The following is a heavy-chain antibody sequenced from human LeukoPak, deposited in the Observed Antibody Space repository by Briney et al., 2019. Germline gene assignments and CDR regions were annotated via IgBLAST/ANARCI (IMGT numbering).Heavy chain of an antibody. CDR2: INHSGST. Sequence: KPSETLSLTCAVYGGSFSGYYWSWIRQPPGKGLEWIGEINHSGSTNYNPSLKSRVTISVDTSKNQFSLKLSSVTAADAAVYYCARRVGATYFDYWGQGTLVTVSS. J-gene: IGHJ4*02. CDR1: GGSFSGYY. V-gene: IGHV4-34*01. D-gene: IGHD1-26*01. CDR3: ARRVGATYFDY.